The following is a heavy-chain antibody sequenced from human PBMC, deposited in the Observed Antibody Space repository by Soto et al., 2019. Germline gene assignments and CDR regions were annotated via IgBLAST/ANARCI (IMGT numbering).Heavy chain of an antibody. J-gene: IGHJ4*02. D-gene: IGHD2-15*01. V-gene: IGHV3-15*07. CDR3: AAGLYKSGGVDT. Sequence: EVQLVDSGGGLVQPGGCHRLSCAASGFSCSKAGMNGVRQAPGKGLELVGRIKSKTHGETTDYAATVKRRISISRDDSKNMLYLQMNSLNSDDTAVFCCAAGLYKSGGVDTWGPGTLVTVSS. CDR2: IKSKTHGETT. CDR1: GFSCSKAG.